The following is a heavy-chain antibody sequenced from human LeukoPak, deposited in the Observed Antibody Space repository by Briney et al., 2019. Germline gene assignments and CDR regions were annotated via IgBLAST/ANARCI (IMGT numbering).Heavy chain of an antibody. CDR3: AREGGGHCSGGRCYGVDN. Sequence: ASVKVSCRASGCTFNEYFLHWLRQAPGQGPEWMGWINPDSGGTIYAQKFQGRVTMTRDSSISTAYMELSRLRSDDTAVYYCAREGGGHCSGGRCYGVDNWGQGALVTVSS. CDR2: INPDSGGT. V-gene: IGHV1-2*02. CDR1: GCTFNEYF. J-gene: IGHJ4*02. D-gene: IGHD2-15*01.